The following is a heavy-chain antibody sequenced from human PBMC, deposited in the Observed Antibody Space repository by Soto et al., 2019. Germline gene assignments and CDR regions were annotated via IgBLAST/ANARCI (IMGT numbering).Heavy chain of an antibody. V-gene: IGHV4-31*03. D-gene: IGHD6-25*01. CDR3: ARGLSAAKLVTCYFDY. CDR2: IYSSGNT. CDR1: GYSISSSYYY. J-gene: IGHJ4*02. Sequence: QVHLQESGPGLVKPSQTLSLTCTVSGYSISSSYYYWSWIRQPPGKGLEWIGYIYSSGNTYYNPSLRSRLKLSVATSKNQFSLKLNSVTAAATALYYCARGLSAAKLVTCYFDYWGQGTLVTVSS.